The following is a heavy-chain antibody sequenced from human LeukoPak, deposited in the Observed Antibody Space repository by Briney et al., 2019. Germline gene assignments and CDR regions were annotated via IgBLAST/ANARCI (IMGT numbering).Heavy chain of an antibody. D-gene: IGHD6-19*01. V-gene: IGHV4-39*07. CDR1: GGSISSSSYY. CDR3: ASEFRDSIAVGNWFDP. J-gene: IGHJ5*02. CDR2: IYHSGST. Sequence: SETLSLTCTVSGGSISSSSYYWGWIRQPPGKGLEWIGSIYHSGSTYYNPSLKSRVTMSVDTSKNQFSLKLSSVTAADTAVYYCASEFRDSIAVGNWFDPWGQGTLVTVSS.